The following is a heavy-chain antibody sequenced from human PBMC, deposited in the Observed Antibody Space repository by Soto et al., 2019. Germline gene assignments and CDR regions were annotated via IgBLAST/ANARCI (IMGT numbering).Heavy chain of an antibody. CDR2: IYYSGST. V-gene: IGHV4-59*01. CDR3: ARRYGSAFDF. Sequence: QVQLQESGPGLVKPSETLSLTCTVPGGSISSYYWSWIRQPPGKGLGWIGYIYYSGSTNYNPSLKSRVTISVDTSKNQFSLKLSSVTAADTAVYYCARRYGSAFDFWGQGTMVTVSS. CDR1: GGSISSYY. D-gene: IGHD3-10*01. J-gene: IGHJ3*01.